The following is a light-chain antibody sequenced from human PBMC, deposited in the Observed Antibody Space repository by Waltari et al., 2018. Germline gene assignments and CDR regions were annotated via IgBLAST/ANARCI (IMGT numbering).Light chain of an antibody. CDR3: QSTDSGGFFYV. V-gene: IGLV3-25*03. CDR1: ALPNQY. J-gene: IGLJ1*01. CDR2: KDT. Sequence: SFELTQPPSVSVSPGQTATIPCPGDALPNQYAYWYQQKPGQAPVLMIYKDTERPSGIPERFSGSRSGTIVTLTISGVQAEDEADYYCQSTDSGGFFYVFGTGTEVTVL.